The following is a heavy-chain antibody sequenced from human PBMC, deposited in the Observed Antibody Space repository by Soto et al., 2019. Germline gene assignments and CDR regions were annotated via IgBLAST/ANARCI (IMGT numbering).Heavy chain of an antibody. CDR2: IIPIFGTA. V-gene: IGHV1-69*13. CDR1: GGTFSSYA. Sequence: GASVKVSCKASGGTFSSYAISWLRQSPGQGLEWMGGIIPIFGTANYAQKFQGRVTITADESTSTAYMELSSLRSEDTALYYCAKDKGKVRGVTRGVDYWGQGTLVTVSS. J-gene: IGHJ4*02. D-gene: IGHD3-10*01. CDR3: AKDKGKVRGVTRGVDY.